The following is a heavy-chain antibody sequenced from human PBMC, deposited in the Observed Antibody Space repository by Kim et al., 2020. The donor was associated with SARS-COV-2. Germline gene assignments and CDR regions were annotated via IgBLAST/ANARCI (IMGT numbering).Heavy chain of an antibody. CDR1: DFTFSSSA. J-gene: IGHJ3*01. CDR3: VRQGCSNSHGYGDRAADAFDF. CDR2: ISGLGDYI. V-gene: IGHV3-23*01. Sequence: GGSLRLSCAASDFTFSSSAMAWVRQAPGKGLEWVSSISGLGDYIYYLDSVKGRFTSSRDNSRNTLYLQMNTLRVDDTAMYYCVRQGCSNSHGYGDRAADAFDFWGQETMVIVSS. D-gene: IGHD2-2*01.